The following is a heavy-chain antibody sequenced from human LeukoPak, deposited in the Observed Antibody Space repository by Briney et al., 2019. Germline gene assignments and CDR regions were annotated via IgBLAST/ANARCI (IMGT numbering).Heavy chain of an antibody. CDR1: GFTFSTYA. Sequence: PGGSLRLSCAASGFTFSTYAMDRVRQAPGKGLEWVSAISNSGGSTHYADSVKGRFTISRDNSKNTLYLQMNSLRAEDTAVYYCATPYSSSWVTVGFNYWGQGTLVTVSS. CDR3: ATPYSSSWVTVGFNY. CDR2: ISNSGGST. V-gene: IGHV3-23*01. J-gene: IGHJ4*02. D-gene: IGHD6-13*01.